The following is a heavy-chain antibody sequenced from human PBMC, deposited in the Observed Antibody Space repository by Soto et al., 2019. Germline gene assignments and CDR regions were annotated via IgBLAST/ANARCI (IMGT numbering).Heavy chain of an antibody. CDR3: ARSIRDYSYGPRTYYYYGMDV. V-gene: IGHV2-26*01. J-gene: IGHJ6*02. CDR1: GFSLSNARMG. CDR2: IFSNDEK. D-gene: IGHD5-18*01. Sequence: QVTLKESGPVLVKPTETLTLTCTVSGFSLSNARMGVSWIRQPPGKALEWLAHIFSNDEKSYSTSLKSRLTIAKDTSKSQVVLTMTSMDTVDTATYYCARSIRDYSYGPRTYYYYGMDVWGQGTTVTVSS.